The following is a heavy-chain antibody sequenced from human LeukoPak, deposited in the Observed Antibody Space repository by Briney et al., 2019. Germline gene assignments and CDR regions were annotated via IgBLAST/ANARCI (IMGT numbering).Heavy chain of an antibody. CDR3: ASRFYSSSSDAFDI. CDR2: IYPGDSDT. D-gene: IGHD6-13*01. V-gene: IGHV5-51*01. CDR1: GYSFTSYW. J-gene: IGHJ3*02. Sequence: GESLKISCKGSGYSFTSYWIGWVRQMPGKGLEWMGVIYPGDSDTRYSPSFQGQVTISADKSISTAYLQWSSLKASGTAMYYCASRFYSSSSDAFDIWGQGTMVTVSS.